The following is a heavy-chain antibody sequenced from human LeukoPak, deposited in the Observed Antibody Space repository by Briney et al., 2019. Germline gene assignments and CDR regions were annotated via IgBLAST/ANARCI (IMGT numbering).Heavy chain of an antibody. Sequence: ASVKVSCKASGGTFSSYAISWVRQAPGQGLEWMGRIIPILGIANYAQKFQGRVTITADKSTSTAYMELSSLRSEDTAVYYCADLLHDILTGYFDYWGQGTLVTVSS. V-gene: IGHV1-69*04. CDR3: ADLLHDILTGYFDY. D-gene: IGHD3-9*01. CDR1: GGTFSSYA. J-gene: IGHJ4*02. CDR2: IIPILGIA.